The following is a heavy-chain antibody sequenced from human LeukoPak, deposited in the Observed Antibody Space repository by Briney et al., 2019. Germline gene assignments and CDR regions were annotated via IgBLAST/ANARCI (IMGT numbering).Heavy chain of an antibody. Sequence: SVKVSCKASGGTFSSYAISWVRQAPGQGLEWMGGIIPIFGTANYAQKFQGRVTITADKSTSTAYMELSSLRSEDTAVYYCANGRYTVVKRDYYFDYWGQGTLVTVSS. CDR1: GGTFSSYA. V-gene: IGHV1-69*06. CDR2: IIPIFGTA. D-gene: IGHD4-23*01. J-gene: IGHJ4*02. CDR3: ANGRYTVVKRDYYFDY.